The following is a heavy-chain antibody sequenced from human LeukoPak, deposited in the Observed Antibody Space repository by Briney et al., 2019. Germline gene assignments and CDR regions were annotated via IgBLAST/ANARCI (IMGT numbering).Heavy chain of an antibody. CDR2: IRYDGSNK. J-gene: IGHJ3*02. CDR1: GFTFSSYG. Sequence: QPGGSLRLSCAASGFTFSSYGMHWVRQAPGKGLEWVAVIRYDGSNKYYADSVKGRFTISRDNSKNSLYLQMNSLRAEDTAVYYCARDKTNRWELSGYDAFDIWGQGTMVTVSS. CDR3: ARDKTNRWELSGYDAFDI. V-gene: IGHV3-33*01. D-gene: IGHD1-26*01.